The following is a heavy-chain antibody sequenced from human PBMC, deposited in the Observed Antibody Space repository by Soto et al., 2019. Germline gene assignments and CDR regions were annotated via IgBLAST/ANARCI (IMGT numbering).Heavy chain of an antibody. CDR1: GGSISTYY. CDR2: IYNSGST. J-gene: IGHJ5*02. V-gene: IGHV4-59*08. Sequence: PSETLSLTCNVSGGSISTYYWSWIRQSPGKGLEWIGYIYNSGSTNYNPSLKSRVTISVEMSKNQFSLKLSSVTAADAAVYYCARQSLVPAAIQIGGWLGPWGQGSLVTVSS. D-gene: IGHD2-2*01. CDR3: ARQSLVPAAIQIGGWLGP.